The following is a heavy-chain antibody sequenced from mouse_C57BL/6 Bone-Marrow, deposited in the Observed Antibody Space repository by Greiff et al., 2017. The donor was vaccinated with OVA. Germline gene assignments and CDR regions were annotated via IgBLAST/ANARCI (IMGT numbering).Heavy chain of an antibody. V-gene: IGHV1-64*01. J-gene: IGHJ4*01. CDR3: ARSRQLRLQAMDY. Sequence: VQLQQSGAELVKPGASVKLSCKASGYTFTSYWMHWVKQRPGQGLEWIGMIHPNSGSTNYNEKFKSKATLTVDKSSSTAYMQLSSLTSEDSAVYYCARSRQLRLQAMDYWGQGTSVTVSS. CDR1: GYTFTSYW. D-gene: IGHD3-2*02. CDR2: IHPNSGST.